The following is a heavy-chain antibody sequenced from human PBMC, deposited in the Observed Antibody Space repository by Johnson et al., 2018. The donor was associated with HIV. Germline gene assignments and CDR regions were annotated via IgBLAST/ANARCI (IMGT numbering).Heavy chain of an antibody. Sequence: VQLVESGGGLIQPGGSLRLSCAASGFTVSSNHMSWVRQAPGKGLEWVSVIYSGGSTYYADSVKGRFTISRDNSKNTLYLQMNSLRAEDTAVYYCARDSRSWRPSGAFDIWGQGTMVTVSS. J-gene: IGHJ3*02. D-gene: IGHD6-13*01. CDR2: IYSGGST. CDR3: ARDSRSWRPSGAFDI. V-gene: IGHV3-53*01. CDR1: GFTVSSNH.